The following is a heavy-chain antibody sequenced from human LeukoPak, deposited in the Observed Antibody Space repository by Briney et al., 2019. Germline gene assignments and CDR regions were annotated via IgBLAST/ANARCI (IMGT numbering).Heavy chain of an antibody. V-gene: IGHV4-4*07. Sequence: SETLSLTCTVSGGSISSYYWSWIRQPAGKGLEWIGRIYTSGSTNYNPSLKSRVTMSVDTSKNQFSLKLSSVTAADPAVYYCARVRSYTDAFDIWGQGTMVTVSS. D-gene: IGHD3-10*01. J-gene: IGHJ3*02. CDR2: IYTSGST. CDR1: GGSISSYY. CDR3: ARVRSYTDAFDI.